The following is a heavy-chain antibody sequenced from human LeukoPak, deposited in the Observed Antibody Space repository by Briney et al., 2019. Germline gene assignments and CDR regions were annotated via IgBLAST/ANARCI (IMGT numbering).Heavy chain of an antibody. J-gene: IGHJ4*02. Sequence: GGSLRLSCAASGFTFSSYGMSWVRQAPGKGLEWVSGISWNSGSIGYADSVKGRFTISRDNAKNSLYLQMNSLRAEDTALYYCAKGIPSLFDYWGQGTLVTVSS. V-gene: IGHV3-9*01. CDR1: GFTFSSYG. D-gene: IGHD2-21*01. CDR2: ISWNSGSI. CDR3: AKGIPSLFDY.